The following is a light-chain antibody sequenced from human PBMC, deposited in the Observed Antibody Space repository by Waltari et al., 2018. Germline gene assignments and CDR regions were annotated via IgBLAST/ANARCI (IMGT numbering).Light chain of an antibody. V-gene: IGLV3-25*03. CDR2: QDS. CDR3: QSADSSISYVV. CDR1: ALPRQY. J-gene: IGLJ2*01. Sequence: SYELTQPPSVSVSPGQTARITCSGDALPRQYTYWYQQKPGQAPVLVISQDSERPSGIPERFSGSSSGTTVTLTISGVQAVDEADYYCQSADSSISYVVFGGGTKLTVL.